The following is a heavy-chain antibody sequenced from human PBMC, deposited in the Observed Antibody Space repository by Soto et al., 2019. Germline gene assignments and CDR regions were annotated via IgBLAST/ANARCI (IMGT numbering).Heavy chain of an antibody. V-gene: IGHV4-59*01. CDR2: IYYSGST. J-gene: IGHJ6*02. D-gene: IGHD3-10*01. CDR3: ARGYGSGSYTGYYYYYGMDV. CDR1: GGSISSYY. Sequence: PSETLSLTCTVSGGSISSYYWSWIRQPPGKGLEWIGYIYYSGSTNYNPSLKSRVTISVDTSKNQFSLKLSSVTAADTAVYYCARGYGSGSYTGYYYYYGMDVWGQGTTVTVSS.